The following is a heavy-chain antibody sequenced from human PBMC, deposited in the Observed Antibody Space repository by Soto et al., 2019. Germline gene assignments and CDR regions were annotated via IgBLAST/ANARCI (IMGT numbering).Heavy chain of an antibody. V-gene: IGHV1-3*01. CDR3: ASTHVLMVYAGYYGMDV. CDR2: INAGNGNT. Sequence: GASVKVSCKASGYTFTSYAMHWVRQAPGQRLEWMGWINAGNGNTKYSQKFQGRVTITRDTSASTAYMELSSLRSEDTAVYYCASTHVLMVYAGYYGMDVRGQGTTVTVSS. CDR1: GYTFTSYA. J-gene: IGHJ6*02. D-gene: IGHD2-8*01.